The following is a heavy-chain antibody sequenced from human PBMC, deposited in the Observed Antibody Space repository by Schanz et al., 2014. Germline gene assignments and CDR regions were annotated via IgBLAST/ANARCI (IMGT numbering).Heavy chain of an antibody. D-gene: IGHD3-22*01. V-gene: IGHV3-48*01. CDR2: ISRSSSTI. J-gene: IGHJ4*02. CDR3: AKSYDTSGYSGFDY. Sequence: EVQLVESGGGLVQPGGSLRLSCAASGFTFSNYNMNWVRQAPGKGLEWVSYISRSSSTIYYTDSVKGRFTISRDNSKNTLYLQMNSLRTEDTAVYFCAKSYDTSGYSGFDYWGQGTLVTVSS. CDR1: GFTFSNYN.